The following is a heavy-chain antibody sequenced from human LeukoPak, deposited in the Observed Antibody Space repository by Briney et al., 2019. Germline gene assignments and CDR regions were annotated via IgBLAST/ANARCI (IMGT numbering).Heavy chain of an antibody. CDR3: SKRNNYNDNNGYSMIAQ. CDR2: LSGLGDKT. Sequence: GGSRRLSCVASGFTFIKYGMSWVGQAPGKGLDWVSTLSGLGDKTFYADSVEGRFTISRDNSKNTLYLQMNSLRVDDTAIYYCSKRNNYNDNNGYSMIAQWGQGTLVTVSS. CDR1: GFTFIKYG. J-gene: IGHJ4*02. V-gene: IGHV3-23*01. D-gene: IGHD3-22*01.